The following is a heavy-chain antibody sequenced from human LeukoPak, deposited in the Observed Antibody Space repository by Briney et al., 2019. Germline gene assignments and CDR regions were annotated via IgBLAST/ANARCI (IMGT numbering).Heavy chain of an antibody. D-gene: IGHD2-15*01. CDR2: TSYDGSNK. J-gene: IGHJ4*02. CDR3: AKDLLEGSDFDY. V-gene: IGHV3-30*18. Sequence: GGSLRLSCAASGFTFSSYGMHWVRQAPGKGLEWVAVTSYDGSNKYYADSVKGRFTISRDNSKNTLYLQMNSLRAEDTAVYYCAKDLLEGSDFDYWGQGTLVTVSS. CDR1: GFTFSSYG.